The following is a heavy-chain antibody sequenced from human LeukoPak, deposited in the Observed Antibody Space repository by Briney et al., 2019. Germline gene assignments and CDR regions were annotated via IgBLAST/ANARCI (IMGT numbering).Heavy chain of an antibody. CDR1: GFTVSSNY. CDR3: ARGRYYAMDV. V-gene: IGHV3-74*01. CDR2: INNEGSGT. Sequence: GGSLRLSCAASGFTVSSNYMSWVRQAPGKGLVWVSRINNEGSGTGYADSVKGRFTISRDNAKNTLFLQMNSLRAEDTAVYYCARGRYYAMDVWGQGTTVTVSS. J-gene: IGHJ6*02.